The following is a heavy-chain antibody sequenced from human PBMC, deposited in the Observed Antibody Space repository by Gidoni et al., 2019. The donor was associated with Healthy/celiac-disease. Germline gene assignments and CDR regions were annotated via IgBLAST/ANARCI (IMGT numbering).Heavy chain of an antibody. CDR3: ARDEYSYGYFDY. CDR1: GFTFSSYA. V-gene: IGHV3-30-3*01. Sequence: QVQLVESGGGVVQPGRSLRLSCAASGFTFSSYAMHWVRQAPGKGLEWVAVISYDGSNKNYADSVKGRFTISRDNSKNTLYLQMNSLRAEDTAVYYCARDEYSYGYFDYWGQGTLVTVSS. D-gene: IGHD5-18*01. CDR2: ISYDGSNK. J-gene: IGHJ4*02.